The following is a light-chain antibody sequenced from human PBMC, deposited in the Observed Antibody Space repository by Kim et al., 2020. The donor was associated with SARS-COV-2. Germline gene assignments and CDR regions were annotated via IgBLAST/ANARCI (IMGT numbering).Light chain of an antibody. Sequence: APGKTARINCGGYNIGSKSIHWYQRKPGQAPVLVIYYDSDRPSGIPERFSGSNSGSTATLTIGRVEAGDEADYYCQVWDTDSDHVVFGGGTQLTVL. CDR3: QVWDTDSDHVV. CDR2: YDS. J-gene: IGLJ2*01. V-gene: IGLV3-21*01. CDR1: NIGSKS.